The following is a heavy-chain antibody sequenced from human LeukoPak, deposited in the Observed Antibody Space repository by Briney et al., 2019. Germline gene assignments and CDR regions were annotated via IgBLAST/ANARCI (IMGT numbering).Heavy chain of an antibody. CDR3: AREPRSYGFDY. V-gene: IGHV3-11*04. CDR1: GFTFSDYY. J-gene: IGHJ4*02. CDR2: ISSSGSTI. D-gene: IGHD1-26*01. Sequence: GGSLRLSCAASGFTFSDYYMSWIRQAPGKGLEWVPYISSSGSTIYYADSVKGRFTISRDKAKNSLYLQMNSLRAEDTAVYYCAREPRSYGFDYWGQGTLVTVSS.